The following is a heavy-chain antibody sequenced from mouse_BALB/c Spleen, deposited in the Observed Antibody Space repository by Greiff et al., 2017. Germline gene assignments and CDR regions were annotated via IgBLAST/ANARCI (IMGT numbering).Heavy chain of an antibody. CDR3: AREGLGYDGFAY. J-gene: IGHJ3*01. V-gene: IGHV1S135*01. CDR1: GYSFTGYT. CDR2: INPYNGGT. D-gene: IGHD2-14*01. Sequence: VQLQQSGAELVRPGTSVKVSCKASGYSFTGYTMNWVKQSHGKNLEWIGLINPYNGGTSYNQKFKGKATLTVDKSSSTAYMELLSLTSEDSAVYYCAREGLGYDGFAYWGQGTLVTVSA.